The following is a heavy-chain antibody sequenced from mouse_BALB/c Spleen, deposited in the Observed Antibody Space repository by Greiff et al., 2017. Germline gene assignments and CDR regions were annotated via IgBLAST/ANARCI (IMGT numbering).Heavy chain of an antibody. Sequence: QVQLKQSGAELMKPGASVKISCKATGYTFSSYWIEWVKQSPGHGLEWIGEILPGSGSTNYNEKFKGKATFTADTSSNTAYMQLSSLTSEDSAVYYCARSRYDYDPYYAMDYWGQGTSVTVSS. V-gene: IGHV1-9*01. CDR2: ILPGSGST. D-gene: IGHD2-4*01. CDR3: ARSRYDYDPYYAMDY. CDR1: GYTFSSYW. J-gene: IGHJ4*01.